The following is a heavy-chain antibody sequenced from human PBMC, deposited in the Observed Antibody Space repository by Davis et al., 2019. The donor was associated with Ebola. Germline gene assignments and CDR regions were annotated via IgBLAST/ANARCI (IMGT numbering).Heavy chain of an antibody. D-gene: IGHD3-16*01. CDR3: AKGPADQLGIGDF. CDR2: INGGGDA. Sequence: GESLKISCVASGITFSHYGMTWVRQAPGKGLEWLSAINGGGDAYYAGSVRGRFTISRDNSKNTLYLQMNSLRDDDTAIYYCAKGPADQLGIGDFWGQGTLVTVSS. V-gene: IGHV3-23*01. J-gene: IGHJ4*02. CDR1: GITFSHYG.